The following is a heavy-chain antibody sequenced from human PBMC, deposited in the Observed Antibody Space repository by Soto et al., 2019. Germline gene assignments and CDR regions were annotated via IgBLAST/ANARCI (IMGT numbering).Heavy chain of an antibody. CDR3: AKASGYCTRNPCLYFAFDL. Sequence: QVQLVQSGAEVQKPGASVQISCHASGYNFTNFYIHWVRQAPGQGLEWMGMINPTDDRTDFAHKFQGRDSLTTDTSTSSVHMGLSSLRSDDTALYYCAKASGYCTRNPCLYFAFDLWGRGTLVTVAS. V-gene: IGHV1-46*01. CDR2: INPTDDRT. J-gene: IGHJ3*01. D-gene: IGHD2-8*01. CDR1: GYNFTNFY.